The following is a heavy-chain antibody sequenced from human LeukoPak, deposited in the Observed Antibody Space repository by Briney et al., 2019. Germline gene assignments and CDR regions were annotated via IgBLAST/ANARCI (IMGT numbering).Heavy chain of an antibody. V-gene: IGHV1-18*01. J-gene: IGHJ6*03. D-gene: IGHD1-14*01. CDR2: ISIFNDNA. CDR1: GYTFTRHG. Sequence: ASVTVSCKASGYTFTRHGINWVRQAPGQGPERMGWISIFNDNANYAENFQGRVIMTADTSTSTAYMELRSLRSDDTAVYYCARGGNLGGYFYQYMDVWGKGTTVTVSS. CDR3: ARGGNLGGYFYQYMDV.